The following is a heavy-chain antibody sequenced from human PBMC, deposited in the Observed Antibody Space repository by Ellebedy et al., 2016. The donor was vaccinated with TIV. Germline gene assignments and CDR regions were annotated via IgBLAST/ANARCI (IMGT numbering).Heavy chain of an antibody. V-gene: IGHV3-30*18. CDR2: ISYDGRSQ. CDR1: GFTFSNFD. J-gene: IGHJ4*02. CDR3: AKLDSDDFLTGGDY. Sequence: GESLKISCVASGFTFSNFDMHWVRQAPGKGLEWLARISYDGRSQYYADSVKGRFTISRDNSKQTVYLEMSSLRPEDTAVFYCAKLDSDDFLTGGDYWGLGTRVTVSS. D-gene: IGHD3-9*01.